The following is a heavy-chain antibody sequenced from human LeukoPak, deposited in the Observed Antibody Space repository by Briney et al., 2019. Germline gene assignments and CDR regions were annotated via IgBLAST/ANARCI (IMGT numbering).Heavy chain of an antibody. V-gene: IGHV4-39*07. CDR2: MYHSGNS. CDR1: GGSISSSSYY. D-gene: IGHD6-19*01. J-gene: IGHJ4*02. Sequence: PSETLSLTCTVSGGSISSSSYYWGWIRQPPGKGLEWIGTMYHSGNSYYNPSLQSRVTISVDTSKNQFSLKLISVTAADTAVYYCARFATGGLYYFDYWGQGTLVIASS. CDR3: ARFATGGLYYFDY.